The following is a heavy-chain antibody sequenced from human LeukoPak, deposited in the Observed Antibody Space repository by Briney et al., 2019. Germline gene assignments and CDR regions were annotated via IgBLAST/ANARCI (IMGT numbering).Heavy chain of an antibody. CDR2: ISGSGGST. CDR3: AKYRYCRVTICGPVYLVS. J-gene: IGHJ4*02. V-gene: IGHV3-23*01. CDR1: GFTFSSYA. Sequence: GGSLRLSCAASGFTFSSYAMSWVRQAPGKGLEWVSAISGSGGSTYYADSVKGRFTISRDNSKNTLYLQMNSLRAEDTAVYYCAKYRYCRVTICGPVYLVSWGRGTLVTDPS. D-gene: IGHD2-2*01.